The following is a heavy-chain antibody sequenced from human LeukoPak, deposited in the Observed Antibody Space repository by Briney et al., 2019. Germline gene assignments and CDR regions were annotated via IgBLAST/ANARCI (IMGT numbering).Heavy chain of an antibody. V-gene: IGHV4-59*01. Sequence: SETLSLTCTVSGGSISSDFWSWIRQPPGKTLEWIGYTYYSGRTNYNPSLKSRVTISLDTSKNQFSLRLTSVTAADTAVYYCALRRLTSAQIIEDNWFDPWGQGTLVTVSS. CDR1: GGSISSDF. CDR2: TYYSGRT. J-gene: IGHJ5*02. CDR3: ALRRLTSAQIIEDNWFDP. D-gene: IGHD2/OR15-2a*01.